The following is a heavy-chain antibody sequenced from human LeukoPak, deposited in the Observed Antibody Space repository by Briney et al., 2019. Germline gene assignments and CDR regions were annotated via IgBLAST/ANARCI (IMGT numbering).Heavy chain of an antibody. CDR3: ASTFGIAAAGTWYYYYYMDV. J-gene: IGHJ6*03. D-gene: IGHD6-13*01. Sequence: PSETLSLTCTVSGGSISSYYWIWIRQPPGKGLEGIGEINHSGSTNYNPSLKSRVTISVDTSKNQFSLKLSSVTAADTAVYYCASTFGIAAAGTWYYYYYMDVWGKGTTVTISS. CDR2: INHSGST. V-gene: IGHV4-34*01. CDR1: GGSISSYY.